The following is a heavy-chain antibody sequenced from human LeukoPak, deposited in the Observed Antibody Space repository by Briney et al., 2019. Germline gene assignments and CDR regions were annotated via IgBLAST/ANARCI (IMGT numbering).Heavy chain of an antibody. CDR2: IRSSSSYI. V-gene: IGHV3-21*01. J-gene: IGHJ4*02. CDR3: ARSSSGLPVN. Sequence: PGGSLRLSCAASGFTFSRYSMNWLRQAPGKGLEWVSSIRSSSSYIYYADSVKGRFTISRDNAKNSLYLQMNSLRAEDTAVYYCARSSSGLPVNWGQGTLVTVSS. CDR1: GFTFSRYS. D-gene: IGHD3-10*01.